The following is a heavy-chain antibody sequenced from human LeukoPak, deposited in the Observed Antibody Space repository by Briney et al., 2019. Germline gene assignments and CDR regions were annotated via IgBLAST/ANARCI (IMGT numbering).Heavy chain of an antibody. V-gene: IGHV4-39*07. D-gene: IGHD3-3*02. CDR3: AREEPFWPTRAKNWFDP. CDR1: GGYISCSSYY. J-gene: IGHJ5*02. Sequence: SETLSLTCTVSGGYISCSSYYWGWIRQPPGKGLEWIGSIYYSGSTYYNPSLKSRVTISVDTSKNQFSLKLSSVTAADTAVYYCAREEPFWPTRAKNWFDPRGQGTLVTVSS. CDR2: IYYSGST.